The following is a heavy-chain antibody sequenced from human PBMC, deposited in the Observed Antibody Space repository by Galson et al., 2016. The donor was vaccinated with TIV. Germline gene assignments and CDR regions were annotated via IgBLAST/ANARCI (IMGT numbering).Heavy chain of an antibody. Sequence: SLRLSCAASGFSFNSYWMLWVRQAPGKGLVWISRANTDGSTVAYADSVEGRFTTSRDNAKNTLYLQMNSLRAEDTAVYYCARLRDYMSPIDYWGQGTLVTASS. D-gene: IGHD4-11*01. CDR2: ANTDGSTV. CDR3: ARLRDYMSPIDY. V-gene: IGHV3-74*03. CDR1: GFSFNSYW. J-gene: IGHJ4*02.